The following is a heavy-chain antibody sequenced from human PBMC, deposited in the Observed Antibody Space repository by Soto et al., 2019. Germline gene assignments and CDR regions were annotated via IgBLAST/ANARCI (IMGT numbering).Heavy chain of an antibody. Sequence: ASETLSLTCAVYGGSFSGYYWSWIRQPPGKGLEWIGEINHSGSTNYNPSLKSRVTISVDTSKNQFSLKLSSVTAADTAVYYCARGYLNGSRLLVNYYYYMDVWGRGTTVTVSS. CDR1: GGSFSGYY. D-gene: IGHD3-9*01. CDR2: INHSGST. J-gene: IGHJ6*03. CDR3: ARGYLNGSRLLVNYYYYMDV. V-gene: IGHV4-34*01.